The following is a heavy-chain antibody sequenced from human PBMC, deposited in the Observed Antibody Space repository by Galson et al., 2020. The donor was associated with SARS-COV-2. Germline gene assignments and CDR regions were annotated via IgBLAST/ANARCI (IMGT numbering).Heavy chain of an antibody. CDR3: ARDPLYYYDSSGYLTGAFDI. CDR1: GGSISSSSYY. CDR2: IYYSGST. J-gene: IGHJ3*02. D-gene: IGHD3-22*01. V-gene: IGHV4-39*07. Sequence: SETLYLTCTVSGGSISSSSYYWGWIRQPPGKGLEWIGSIYYSGSTYYNPSLKSRVTISVDTSKNQFSLKLSSVTAADTAVYYCARDPLYYYDSSGYLTGAFDIWGQGTMVTVSS.